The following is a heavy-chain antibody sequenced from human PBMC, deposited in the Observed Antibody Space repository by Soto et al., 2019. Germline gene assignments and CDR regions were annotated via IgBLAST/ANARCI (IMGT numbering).Heavy chain of an antibody. CDR3: ARAGKLEWQYQLNWFDP. CDR1: GFTFSTYG. CDR2: IWWDGSNT. Sequence: QVQLVESGGGVVQPGRSLRLSCAASGFTFSTYGMFWVRQAPGKGLEWVAVIWWDGSNTYYADSVKGRFTISRDNSRNTLYLHMNSLRAEDTAVYYCARAGKLEWQYQLNWFDPWGQGTQVPVYS. V-gene: IGHV3-33*01. D-gene: IGHD3-3*01. J-gene: IGHJ5*02.